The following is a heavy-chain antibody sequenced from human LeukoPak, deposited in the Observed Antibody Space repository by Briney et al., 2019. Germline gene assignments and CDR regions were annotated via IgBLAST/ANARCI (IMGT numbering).Heavy chain of an antibody. D-gene: IGHD4-23*01. Sequence: GGSLRLPCAASGFTFSSYAMSWVRQAPGKGLEWVSAISGSGGSTYYADSVKGRFTISRDNSKNTLYLQMNSLRAEDTAVYYCAKDIQTTVVNQPFDYWGQGTLVTVSS. CDR1: GFTFSSYA. CDR3: AKDIQTTVVNQPFDY. V-gene: IGHV3-23*01. J-gene: IGHJ4*02. CDR2: ISGSGGST.